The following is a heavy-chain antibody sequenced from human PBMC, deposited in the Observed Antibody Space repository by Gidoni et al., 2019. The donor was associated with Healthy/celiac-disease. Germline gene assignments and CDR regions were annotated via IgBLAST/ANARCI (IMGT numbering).Heavy chain of an antibody. CDR3: ARAGASNIAVAGNYFDY. V-gene: IGHV4-39*01. CDR1: GGSVRSSSYY. CDR2: ISYSGST. J-gene: IGHJ4*02. Sequence: QLQLQESGPGLVKPSETLSPTCTVSGGSVRSSSYYWGWIRQPPGKWLEWIGSISYSGSTYYNPSLKSRVTISVDTSKNQFSLKLSSVTAADTAVYYCARAGASNIAVAGNYFDYWGQGTLVTVSS. D-gene: IGHD6-19*01.